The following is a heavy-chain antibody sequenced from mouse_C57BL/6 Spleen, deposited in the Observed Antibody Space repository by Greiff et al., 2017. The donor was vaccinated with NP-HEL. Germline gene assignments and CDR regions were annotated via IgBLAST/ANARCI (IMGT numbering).Heavy chain of an antibody. Sequence: EVKLVESGGGLVKPGGSLKLSCAASGFTFSSYAMSWVRQTPEKRLEWVATISDGGSYTYYPDNVKGRFTISRDNAKNNLYLQMSHLKSEDTAMYYCARDWRLLPYFDYWGQGTTLTVSS. CDR2: ISDGGSYT. CDR1: GFTFSSYA. J-gene: IGHJ2*01. V-gene: IGHV5-4*01. CDR3: ARDWRLLPYFDY. D-gene: IGHD1-1*01.